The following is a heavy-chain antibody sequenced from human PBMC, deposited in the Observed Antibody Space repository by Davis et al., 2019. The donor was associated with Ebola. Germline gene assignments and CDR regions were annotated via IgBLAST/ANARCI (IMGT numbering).Heavy chain of an antibody. CDR2: ISAYNGNR. J-gene: IGHJ6*02. CDR1: GGTFTNYA. V-gene: IGHV1-18*01. D-gene: IGHD2-15*01. Sequence: AASVKVSCKTSGGTFTNYAVNWVRQAPGRGLEWMGWISAYNGNRNYAQNVQGRVTMSTDTSTSTAYMELTGLRSDDTAVYYCARPIAPGYCRGGSCYGLDVWGQGTMVTVSS. CDR3: ARPIAPGYCRGGSCYGLDV.